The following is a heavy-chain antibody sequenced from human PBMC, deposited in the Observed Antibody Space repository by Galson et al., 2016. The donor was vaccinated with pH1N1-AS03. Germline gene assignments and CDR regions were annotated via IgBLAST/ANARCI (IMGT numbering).Heavy chain of an antibody. Sequence: SCKASGLTFSSYAISWVRQAPGQGLEWMGGVKGVFRTTNYAQKFQGRITITMDQSTGTAYMEVSSLRAEDTAAYYCATAGNYFDIRRFDYWGQGTPVTVFS. V-gene: IGHV1-69*05. CDR2: VKGVFRTT. CDR3: ATAGNYFDIRRFDY. CDR1: GLTFSSYA. D-gene: IGHD3-9*01. J-gene: IGHJ4*02.